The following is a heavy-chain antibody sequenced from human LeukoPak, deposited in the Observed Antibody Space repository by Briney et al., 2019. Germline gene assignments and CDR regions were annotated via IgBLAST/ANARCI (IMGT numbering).Heavy chain of an antibody. V-gene: IGHV4-61*08. CDR2: IYYSGST. Sequence: SETLSLTCTVSGGSISSGDYYWSWIRQPPGKGLEWIGYIYYSGSTNYNPSLKSRVTMSVDTSKNQFSLKLSSVTAADTAVYYCARDWWQQLALRFDPWGQGTLVTVSS. CDR3: ARDWWQQLALRFDP. D-gene: IGHD6-13*01. CDR1: GGSISSGDYY. J-gene: IGHJ5*02.